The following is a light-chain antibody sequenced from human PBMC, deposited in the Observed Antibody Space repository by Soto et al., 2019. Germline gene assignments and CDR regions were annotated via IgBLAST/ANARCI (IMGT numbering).Light chain of an antibody. CDR2: DSS. Sequence: SYELTQPPSVSVAPGQTARITCGGNNIGTKSVYWYQQRPGQAPVLVVYDSSDRPSGIPERFSGSNSGNTATLIISRGEAGDEADYYCPVWDRSSDHVIFGGGTKVTVL. J-gene: IGLJ2*01. CDR1: NIGTKS. CDR3: PVWDRSSDHVI. V-gene: IGLV3-21*02.